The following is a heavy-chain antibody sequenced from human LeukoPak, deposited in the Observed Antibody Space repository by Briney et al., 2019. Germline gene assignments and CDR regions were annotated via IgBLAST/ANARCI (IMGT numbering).Heavy chain of an antibody. CDR2: IYHSGST. CDR3: ARGGGYGDYGLLGY. J-gene: IGHJ4*02. D-gene: IGHD4-17*01. Sequence: SETLSPTCAVSGGSISSSNWWSWVRQPPGKGLEWIGEIYHSGSTNYNPSLKSRVTISVDKSKNQFSLKLSSVTAADTAVYYCARGGGYGDYGLLGYWGQGTLVTVSS. CDR1: GGSISSSNW. V-gene: IGHV4-4*02.